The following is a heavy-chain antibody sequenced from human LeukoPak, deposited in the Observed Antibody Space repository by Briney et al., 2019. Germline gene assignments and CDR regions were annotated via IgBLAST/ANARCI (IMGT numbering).Heavy chain of an antibody. V-gene: IGHV1-46*01. CDR2: IYPEGGST. CDR1: GYTFTSYY. D-gene: IGHD2-8*01. J-gene: IGHJ4*02. CDR3: ARDNDFDY. Sequence: ASVTVSCKASGYTFTSYYIHWVRQAPGQGLEWMGIIYPEGGSTSYAQKFQGRVTMTRDMSTSTVYMELSSLRSEDTAVYYCARDNDFDYWGQGTLVTVSS.